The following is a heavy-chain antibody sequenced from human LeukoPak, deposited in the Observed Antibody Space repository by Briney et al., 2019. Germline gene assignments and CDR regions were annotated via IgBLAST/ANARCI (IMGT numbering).Heavy chain of an antibody. Sequence: PGESLRLSCAASGFTFSKFALSWVRQAPGKGLEWVSTINDRGTGTYYADSVKGRFTISRDNSKNTLSLQMNSLRAEDTAVYYCAKGLKTTVGPYMGYHYYMDVWGKGTTVTVSS. CDR3: AKGLKTTVGPYMGYHYYMDV. D-gene: IGHD1-1*01. CDR2: INDRGTGT. V-gene: IGHV3-23*01. J-gene: IGHJ6*03. CDR1: GFTFSKFA.